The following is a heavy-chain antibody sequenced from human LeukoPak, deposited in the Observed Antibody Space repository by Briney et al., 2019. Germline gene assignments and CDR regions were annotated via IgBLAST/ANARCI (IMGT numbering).Heavy chain of an antibody. CDR2: IYHSGST. CDR1: GGSISSGGYS. V-gene: IGHV4-30-2*01. J-gene: IGHJ5*02. Sequence: SETLSLTCAVSGGSISSGGYSWSWIRQPPGKGLEWIGYIYHSGSTYYNPSLKSRDTISVDRSKNQFSLKLSSVTAADTAVYYCARAPIVVVPAAIGGFDPWGQGTLVTVSS. D-gene: IGHD2-2*01. CDR3: ARAPIVVVPAAIGGFDP.